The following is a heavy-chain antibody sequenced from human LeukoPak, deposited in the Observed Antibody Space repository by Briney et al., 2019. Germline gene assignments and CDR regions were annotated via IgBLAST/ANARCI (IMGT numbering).Heavy chain of an antibody. D-gene: IGHD6-13*01. J-gene: IGHJ6*02. Sequence: ASVKVSCKASGYTFTSYYMHWVRQAPGQGFEWMGIINPRGGRTSYAQKFQGRVTMSRDTSTSTVYMELSSLRSEDTAVYYCARDLVQRPGTAAAALGNYYYGMDVWGQGTTVTVSS. CDR3: ARDLVQRPGTAAAALGNYYYGMDV. CDR1: GYTFTSYY. V-gene: IGHV1-46*01. CDR2: INPRGGRT.